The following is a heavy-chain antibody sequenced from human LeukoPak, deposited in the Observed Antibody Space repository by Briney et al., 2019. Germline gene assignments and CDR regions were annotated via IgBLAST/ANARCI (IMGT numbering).Heavy chain of an antibody. D-gene: IGHD6-13*01. CDR3: ARASMRMSTAGLVDY. Sequence: GGSLRLSCAASGFTFSFYAMSWVRQGPGQGLEWVSAISGSGDSTYYADSVKGRFTISRDNAKNSLYLQMNSLRAEDTAVYYCARASMRMSTAGLVDYWGQGTLVTVSS. CDR2: ISGSGDST. J-gene: IGHJ4*02. CDR1: GFTFSFYA. V-gene: IGHV3-23*01.